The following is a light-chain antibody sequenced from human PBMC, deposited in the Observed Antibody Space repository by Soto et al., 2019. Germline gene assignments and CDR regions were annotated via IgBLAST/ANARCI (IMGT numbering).Light chain of an antibody. Sequence: QSVLTQPASVSGSAGQSITITCTGTSSDVGGYDFVSWYQHHPGKAPRLIIYQVTNRPSGVSDRFSGSKSGNTASLTISGLQAEDEADYYCCSFTSTTARVFGGGTKVTVL. J-gene: IGLJ3*02. V-gene: IGLV2-14*01. CDR1: SSDVGGYDF. CDR3: CSFTSTTARV. CDR2: QVT.